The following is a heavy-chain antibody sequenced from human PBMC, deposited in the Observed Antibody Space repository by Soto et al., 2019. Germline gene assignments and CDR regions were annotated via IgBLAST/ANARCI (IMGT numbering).Heavy chain of an antibody. CDR1: GGTFSSYA. CDR3: ARGQGGYCISTSCGPNWFDP. Sequence: QVQLVQSGAEVKKPGSSVKVSCKASGGTFSSYAISWVRQAPGQGLEWMGGIIPIFGTANYAQKFQGRVTITADESTSTAYMELSSLRSEATAVYYCARGQGGYCISTSCGPNWFDPWGQGTLVTVSS. D-gene: IGHD2-2*01. J-gene: IGHJ5*02. V-gene: IGHV1-69*12. CDR2: IIPIFGTA.